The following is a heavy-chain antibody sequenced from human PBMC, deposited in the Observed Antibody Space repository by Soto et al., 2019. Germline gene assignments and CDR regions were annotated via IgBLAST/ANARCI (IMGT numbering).Heavy chain of an antibody. J-gene: IGHJ4*02. D-gene: IGHD4-17*01. V-gene: IGHV3-23*01. CDR3: AKVPHYGDKPSNFDY. CDR1: GFTFSSYA. Sequence: GGSLRLSCAASGFTFSSYAMSWVRQAPGKGLEWVSAISGSGGSTYYADSVKGRFTISRDNSKNTLYLQMNSLRAEDTAVYYCAKVPHYGDKPSNFDYWGQGTLVTVSS. CDR2: ISGSGGST.